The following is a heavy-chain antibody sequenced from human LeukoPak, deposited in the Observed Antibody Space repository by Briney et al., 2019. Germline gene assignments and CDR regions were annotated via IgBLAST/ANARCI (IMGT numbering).Heavy chain of an antibody. Sequence: AGGSLRLSCAASGFTVSSNYMSWVRQPPGKGLEWIGEIYHSGSTNFNPSLNSRVTISVDTSKNQFSLKLSSVTAADTAVYYCARGRLSMTVVDAFDIWGQGTMVTVSS. J-gene: IGHJ3*02. CDR1: GFTVSSNY. V-gene: IGHV4-34*01. CDR2: IYHSGST. D-gene: IGHD3-22*01. CDR3: ARGRLSMTVVDAFDI.